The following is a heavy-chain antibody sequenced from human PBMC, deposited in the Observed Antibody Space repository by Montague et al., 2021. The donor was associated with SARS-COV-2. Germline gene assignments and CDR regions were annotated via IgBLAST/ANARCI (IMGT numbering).Heavy chain of an antibody. CDR2: IHTSGST. CDR1: GGSISSYY. D-gene: IGHD5-18*01. V-gene: IGHV4-4*07. J-gene: IGHJ3*01. CDR3: ARPGRGYSYGLDAFEV. Sequence: SETLSLTCTVSGGSISSYYWSWIRQSAGKGLEWIGRIHTSGSTDYNPSLNSRVTMSVDTSNNQFFLKLTSVTAADTAVYYCARPGRGYSYGLDAFEVWGQGTMVTVSS.